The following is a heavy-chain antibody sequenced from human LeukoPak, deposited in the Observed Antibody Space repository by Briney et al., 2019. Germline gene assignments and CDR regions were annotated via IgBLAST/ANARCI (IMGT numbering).Heavy chain of an antibody. Sequence: AASVKVSCKPSGYPFTTYEINWVRQAAGQGLEWMGWVHPNSGNTAYAQKFRGRVTMTRDTSISTTYMELSGLRSDDTAVYFCARGPRNDPWGQGTLVTVSS. CDR2: VHPNSGNT. J-gene: IGHJ5*02. CDR3: ARGPRNDP. D-gene: IGHD1-14*01. V-gene: IGHV1-8*01. CDR1: GYPFTTYE.